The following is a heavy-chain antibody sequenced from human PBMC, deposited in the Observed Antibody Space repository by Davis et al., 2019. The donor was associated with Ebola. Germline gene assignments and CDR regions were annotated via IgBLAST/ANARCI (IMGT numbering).Heavy chain of an antibody. CDR3: ARDGELRYFDWLATLDY. CDR2: ISSSSSTI. V-gene: IGHV3-48*02. D-gene: IGHD3-9*01. CDR1: GFTFSSYS. J-gene: IGHJ4*02. Sequence: GESLKISCAASGFTFSSYSMNWVRQAPGKGLEWVSYISSSSSTIYYADSVKGRFTISRDNAKNSLYLQMNSLRDEDTAVYYCARDGELRYFDWLATLDYWGQGTLVTVSS.